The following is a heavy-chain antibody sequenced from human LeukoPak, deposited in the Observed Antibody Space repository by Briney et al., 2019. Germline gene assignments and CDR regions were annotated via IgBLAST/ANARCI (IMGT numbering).Heavy chain of an antibody. CDR2: ISYDGSNK. D-gene: IGHD6-19*01. Sequence: GGSLRLSCAASGFTFSSYGMHWVRQAPGKGLEWVAVISYDGSNKYYADSVKGRFTISRDKSKNTLYLQMNSLRAEDTAVYYCAKGPSSALQHWGQGTLVTVSS. CDR1: GFTFSSYG. J-gene: IGHJ1*01. V-gene: IGHV3-30*18. CDR3: AKGPSSALQH.